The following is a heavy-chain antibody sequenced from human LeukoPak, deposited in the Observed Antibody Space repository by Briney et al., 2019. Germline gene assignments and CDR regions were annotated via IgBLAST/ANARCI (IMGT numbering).Heavy chain of an antibody. Sequence: PSETLSLTCIVSGYSISSDYCWGWIRQPPGKGLEWIGSISHRGSTYYNPSLKSRVTMSADTSKNQFSLNLPSMTAADTAVYYCARTFGQQLVNFDYWGQGVLVTVSS. D-gene: IGHD6-13*01. V-gene: IGHV4-38-2*02. CDR3: ARTFGQQLVNFDY. CDR1: GYSISSDYC. CDR2: ISHRGST. J-gene: IGHJ4*02.